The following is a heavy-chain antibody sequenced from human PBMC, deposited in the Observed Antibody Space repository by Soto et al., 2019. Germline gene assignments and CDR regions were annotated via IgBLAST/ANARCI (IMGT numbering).Heavy chain of an antibody. Sequence: PVGSLRLSCAASGFTFSSYSTNWVRQAPGKGLEWVSSISSSSSYIYYADSVKGRFTISRDNAKNSLYLQMNSLRAEDTAVYYCARVLRASSTSSFDYWGQGTLVTVSS. CDR1: GFTFSSYS. CDR3: ARVLRASSTSSFDY. CDR2: ISSSSSYI. J-gene: IGHJ4*02. V-gene: IGHV3-21*01. D-gene: IGHD2-2*01.